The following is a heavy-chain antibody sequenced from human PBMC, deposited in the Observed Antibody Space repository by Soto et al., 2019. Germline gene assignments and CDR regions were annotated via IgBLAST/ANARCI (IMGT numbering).Heavy chain of an antibody. CDR3: ATFRTVTGPGWGRASEY. CDR2: ISSSGGTT. D-gene: IGHD6-19*01. Sequence: GSLRLSCATSGFNFNNYAMSWVRQAPGGRLEWVSFISSSGGTTYYADSVKGRFTISRDNSRNTVFLQMNNLGAEDTAIYYCATFRTVTGPGWGRASEYWGQGTRVT. J-gene: IGHJ4*02. CDR1: GFNFNNYA. V-gene: IGHV3-23*01.